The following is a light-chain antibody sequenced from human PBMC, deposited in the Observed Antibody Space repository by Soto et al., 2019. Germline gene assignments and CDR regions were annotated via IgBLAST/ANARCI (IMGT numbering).Light chain of an antibody. CDR3: QQRSNWPIT. J-gene: IGKJ5*01. Sequence: VLTQSPATLSLSPGERATLSCRASQNINRYLAWYHQKPGQPPRLLIYDASTRATGIPARFSGSGSGTDFTLTISSLEPEDFAVYYCQQRSNWPITFGQGTRLEIK. V-gene: IGKV3-11*01. CDR2: DAS. CDR1: QNINRY.